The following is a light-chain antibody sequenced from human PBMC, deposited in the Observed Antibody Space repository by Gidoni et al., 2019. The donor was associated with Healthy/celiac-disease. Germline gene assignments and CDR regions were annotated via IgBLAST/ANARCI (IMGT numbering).Light chain of an antibody. CDR2: DAS. V-gene: IGKV1-5*01. CDR3: QQYNSYSRT. Sequence: DFQMTQSPSTLSASVGDRVTLPCRASQSISSWLALYQQKPGKAPKLLIYDASSLESGVPSRFSGSGSGTEFTLTISSLQPDDVATYYWQQYNSYSRTFGQGTKVEIK. CDR1: QSISSW. J-gene: IGKJ1*01.